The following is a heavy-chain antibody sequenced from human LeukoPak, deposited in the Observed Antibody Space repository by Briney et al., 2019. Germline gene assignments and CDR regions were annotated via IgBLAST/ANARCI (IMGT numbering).Heavy chain of an antibody. CDR2: ISSSSSYI. D-gene: IGHD3-3*01. Sequence: PGGSLRLSCAASGFTSSSYSMNWVRQAPGKGLEWVSSISSSSSYIYYADSVKGRFTISRDNAKNSLYLQMNSLRAEDTAVYYCARVLFDFWSGYPYYYMDVWGKGTTVTVSS. CDR1: GFTSSSYS. J-gene: IGHJ6*03. CDR3: ARVLFDFWSGYPYYYMDV. V-gene: IGHV3-21*01.